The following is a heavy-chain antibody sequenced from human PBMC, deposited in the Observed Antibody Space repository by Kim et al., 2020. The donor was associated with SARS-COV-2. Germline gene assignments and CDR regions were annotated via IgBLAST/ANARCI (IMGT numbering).Heavy chain of an antibody. CDR3: ARAPRGAVAVNWFDP. Sequence: ASVKVSCKASGYTFTSYAMNWVRQAPGQGLEWMGWINTNTGNPTYAQGFTGRFVFSLDTPVSTAYLQISSLKAEDTAVYYCARAPRGAVAVNWFDPWGQGTLVTVSS. D-gene: IGHD6-19*01. CDR1: GYTFTSYA. V-gene: IGHV7-4-1*02. CDR2: INTNTGNP. J-gene: IGHJ5*02.